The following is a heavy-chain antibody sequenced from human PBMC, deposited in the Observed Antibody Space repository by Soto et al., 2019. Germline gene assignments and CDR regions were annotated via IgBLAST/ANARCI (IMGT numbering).Heavy chain of an antibody. D-gene: IGHD2-2*01. Sequence: GGSLRLSCAASELTFSSYWMNWVRQAPGKGLEWVANIKEDGSEKYYVDSVKGRFTISRDNAKNSLYLQMNSLRGEDTAVYYCARGLCSTSCQDAFDIWGQGTMVTVSS. CDR2: IKEDGSEK. J-gene: IGHJ3*02. CDR3: ARGLCSTSCQDAFDI. CDR1: ELTFSSYW. V-gene: IGHV3-7*05.